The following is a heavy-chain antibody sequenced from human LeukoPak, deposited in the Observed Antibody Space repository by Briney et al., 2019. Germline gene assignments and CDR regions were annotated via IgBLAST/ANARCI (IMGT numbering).Heavy chain of an antibody. V-gene: IGHV4-39*01. CDR1: GGSISSSSYY. CDR2: IYYCGST. D-gene: IGHD2-21*02. J-gene: IGHJ4*02. Sequence: AETLSLTCTVSGGSISSSSYYWCWIRQPPGKGLEGIGSIYYCGSTYYNPSLKSRVTISVDTSMNQFSLTLSSVTAADTAVYYCARQDPIAYCGGDCSPDYFDYWGQGTLVTVSS. CDR3: ARQDPIAYCGGDCSPDYFDY.